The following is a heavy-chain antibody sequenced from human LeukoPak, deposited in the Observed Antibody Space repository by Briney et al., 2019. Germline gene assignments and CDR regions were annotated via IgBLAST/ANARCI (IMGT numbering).Heavy chain of an antibody. CDR2: ISAYNGNT. J-gene: IGHJ5*02. D-gene: IGHD3-9*01. V-gene: IGHV1-18*01. CDR1: GHTFTSYG. CDR3: ARDPMTYYDILTGSDNWFDP. Sequence: ASVKVSCKASGHTFTSYGISWVRQAPGQGLEWMGWISAYNGNTNYAQKLQGRVTMTTDTSTSTAYMELRSLRSDDTAVYYCARDPMTYYDILTGSDNWFDPWGQGTLVTVSS.